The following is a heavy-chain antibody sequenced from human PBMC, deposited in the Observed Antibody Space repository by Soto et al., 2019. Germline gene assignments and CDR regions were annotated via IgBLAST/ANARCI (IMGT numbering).Heavy chain of an antibody. D-gene: IGHD4-17*01. CDR1: GFAFSSYW. Sequence: EVQLVQSGGGLVQPGGSLRLSCGASGFAFSSYWMHWVRQVPGKGLVWVSRINGDGSDIKYADSVKGRFTISRDNAKNTVYLQMNSLRAEDTAVYYCARDPSPGDWFDAWGQGTLVTVSS. V-gene: IGHV3-74*03. CDR3: ARDPSPGDWFDA. J-gene: IGHJ5*02. CDR2: INGDGSDI.